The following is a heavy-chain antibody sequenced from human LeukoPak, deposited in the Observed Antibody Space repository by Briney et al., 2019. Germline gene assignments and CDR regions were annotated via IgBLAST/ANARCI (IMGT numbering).Heavy chain of an antibody. Sequence: GGSLRLSCAASGFTVSSNYMSWVRQAPGKGLEWVSVIYSGGSTYYADSVKGRFTISRDNSKNTLYLQMNSLRAEDTAVYYCARDLYDDSSGYYSGWGQGTLVTASS. V-gene: IGHV3-53*01. CDR3: ARDLYDDSSGYYSG. CDR1: GFTVSSNY. D-gene: IGHD3-22*01. CDR2: IYSGGST. J-gene: IGHJ4*02.